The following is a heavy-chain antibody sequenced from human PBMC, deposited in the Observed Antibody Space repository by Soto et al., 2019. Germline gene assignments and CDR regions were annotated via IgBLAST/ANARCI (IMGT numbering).Heavy chain of an antibody. CDR1: GFNFNIFA. CDR2: ISGGGGST. D-gene: IGHD3-22*01. CDR3: AKDPTSYDSSAQFDS. Sequence: EVKLLESGGRLVQPGGSLRLSCAASGFNFNIFAMNWVRQAPGKGLEWVSGISGGGGSTYYADSVKGRFTISRDNSXYTLYLQMNSLRAEDTAVYYCAKDPTSYDSSAQFDSWGQGTLVTVSS. J-gene: IGHJ4*02. V-gene: IGHV3-23*01.